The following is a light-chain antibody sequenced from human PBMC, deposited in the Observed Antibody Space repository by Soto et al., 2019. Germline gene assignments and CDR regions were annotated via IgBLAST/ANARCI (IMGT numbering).Light chain of an antibody. CDR1: QSVSNNY. J-gene: IGKJ2*01. CDR3: QQDGSSPPYT. Sequence: EVVLTQSPGTLSLSPGERATLSGRASQSVSNNYFAWYQQKPGQAPRLLIFGSSDRATGIPDRFSGSGSGTDFTLTISRLEPEDFAVYYCQQDGSSPPYTFGQGTKLDIK. CDR2: GSS. V-gene: IGKV3-20*01.